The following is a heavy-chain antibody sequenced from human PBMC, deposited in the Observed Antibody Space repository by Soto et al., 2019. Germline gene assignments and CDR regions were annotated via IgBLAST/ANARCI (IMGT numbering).Heavy chain of an antibody. J-gene: IGHJ4*02. Sequence: SGPTLVNPTQTLTLTCTFSGFSLSTSGVGVGWIRQPPGKALEWLALIYWNDDKRYSPSLKSRLTITKDTSKNQVVLTMTNMVPVDTATYYCAHRRRGYGTAMEEYYFDYWGQGTLVTVSS. CDR2: IYWNDDK. D-gene: IGHD5-18*01. CDR3: AHRRRGYGTAMEEYYFDY. V-gene: IGHV2-5*01. CDR1: GFSLSTSGVG.